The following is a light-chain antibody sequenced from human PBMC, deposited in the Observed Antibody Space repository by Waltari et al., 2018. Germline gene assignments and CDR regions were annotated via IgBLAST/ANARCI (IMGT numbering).Light chain of an antibody. CDR1: SRDVGSYNL. V-gene: IGLV2-23*01. CDR3: CSYAGSSTVV. Sequence: QSALTQPASVSGSPGQSLTISCTGTSRDVGSYNLVSWYQQHPGKAPKLMIYEGSKRPSGVSNRFSGSKSGNTASLTISGLQAEDEADYYCCSYAGSSTVVFGGGTKLTVL. CDR2: EGS. J-gene: IGLJ2*01.